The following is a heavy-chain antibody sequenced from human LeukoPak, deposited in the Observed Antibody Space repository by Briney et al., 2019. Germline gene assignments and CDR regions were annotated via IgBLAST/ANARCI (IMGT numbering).Heavy chain of an antibody. V-gene: IGHV1-46*01. CDR2: INPSGGST. CDR3: ARGRYYYDSSGYPSYYFDY. D-gene: IGHD3-22*01. Sequence: ASVKVSCKASGYTFTSYYMHWVRQAPGQGLEWMGIINPSGGSTSYAQKFQGRVTITTDESTSTAYMELSSLRSEDTAVYYCARGRYYYDSSGYPSYYFDYWGQGTLVAVSS. J-gene: IGHJ4*02. CDR1: GYTFTSYY.